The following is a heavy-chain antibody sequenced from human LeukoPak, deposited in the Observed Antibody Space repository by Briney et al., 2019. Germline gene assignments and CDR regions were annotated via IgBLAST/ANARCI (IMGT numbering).Heavy chain of an antibody. V-gene: IGHV1-69*13. Sequence: SVKVSCKASGGTFSSYAISWVRQAPGQGLEWMGGIIPIFGTANYAQKFQGRVTITADESTSTAYMELSSLRSEDTAAYYCARDGGYSGYADYAFDIWGQGTMVTVSS. J-gene: IGHJ3*02. D-gene: IGHD5-12*01. CDR3: ARDGGYSGYADYAFDI. CDR2: IIPIFGTA. CDR1: GGTFSSYA.